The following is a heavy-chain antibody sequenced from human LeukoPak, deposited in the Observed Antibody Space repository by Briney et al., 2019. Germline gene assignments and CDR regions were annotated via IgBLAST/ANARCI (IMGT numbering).Heavy chain of an antibody. CDR3: AREVYGMDV. V-gene: IGHV3-64*01. CDR2: INSNGGNT. CDR1: GFSFSTYP. J-gene: IGHJ6*02. Sequence: GGSLRLSCAASGFSFSTYPMHWVRRAPGKGLEFVSSINSNGGNTYYANSVKGRFTISRDNSRNTLYLQMGSLRAEDMAIYYCAREVYGMDVWGRGTTVTVSS.